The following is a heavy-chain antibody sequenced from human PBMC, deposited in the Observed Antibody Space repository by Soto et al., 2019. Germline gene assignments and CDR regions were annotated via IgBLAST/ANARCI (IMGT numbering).Heavy chain of an antibody. V-gene: IGHV1-18*01. CDR3: ARDIESVTAKHFFYYYAMDV. Sequence: ASVKVSCKASGFTFSNYGLNWVRQTPGQGLEWMGWVSANNGHTNYAQNLQGRVSMTTDTSTSTAYMELRGLTFDDTAVYYCARDIESVTAKHFFYYYAMDVWGQGTTVTVSS. D-gene: IGHD2-8*01. J-gene: IGHJ6*02. CDR2: VSANNGHT. CDR1: GFTFSNYG.